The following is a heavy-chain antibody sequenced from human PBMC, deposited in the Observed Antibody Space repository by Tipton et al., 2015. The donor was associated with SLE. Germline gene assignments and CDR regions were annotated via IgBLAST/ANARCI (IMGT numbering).Heavy chain of an antibody. CDR2: IYTSGST. Sequence: TLSLTCTASGDSISSGIYYWSWIRQPAGEGLEWIGHIYTSGSTHYSPSLESRVTMSVDTSKNQFSLELTSVTAADTAVYFCARQPYYESPFDYWGQGTLVTVSS. J-gene: IGHJ4*02. CDR3: ARQPYYESPFDY. V-gene: IGHV4-61*09. CDR1: GDSISSGIYY. D-gene: IGHD3-22*01.